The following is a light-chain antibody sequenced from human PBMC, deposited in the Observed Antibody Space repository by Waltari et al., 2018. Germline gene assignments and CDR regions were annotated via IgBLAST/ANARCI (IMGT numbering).Light chain of an antibody. CDR1: SGSIASHY. Sequence: NFMLTQPHSVSESPGKTVTISCTRSSGSIASHYVQWYRTRPGTSPTTVIYEYNQRPSGVPDRFSGSIDSSSNSASLTISGLKTEDEADYYCQSYDSSSVVFGGGTKLTVL. CDR3: QSYDSSSVV. CDR2: EYN. V-gene: IGLV6-57*01. J-gene: IGLJ2*01.